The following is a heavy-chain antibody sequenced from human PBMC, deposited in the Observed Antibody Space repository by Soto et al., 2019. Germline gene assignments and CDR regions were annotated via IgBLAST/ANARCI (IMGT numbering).Heavy chain of an antibody. V-gene: IGHV4-34*01. CDR3: ARGQRSDPSFDD. J-gene: IGHJ4*02. CDR2: INPDGAT. Sequence: SETLSLTCAVYGGSFRGYYWDWIRQPPGKGLEWIGEINPDGATNYTPSLRGRVTISIDTSRNQFSLKLSSVTAADTAVYYCARGQRSDPSFDDWGQGAMVPVSS. CDR1: GGSFRGYY.